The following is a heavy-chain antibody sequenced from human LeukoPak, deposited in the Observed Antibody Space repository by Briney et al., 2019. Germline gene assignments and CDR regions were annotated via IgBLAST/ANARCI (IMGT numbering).Heavy chain of an antibody. V-gene: IGHV3-21*01. CDR3: ASEQSLWS. J-gene: IGHJ5*02. CDR2: ISSRGDYI. D-gene: IGHD2-8*02. Sequence: GGSLRLSCAASGFTFSLYSINWVRQAPGKGLEWVSSISSRGDYIYYADSVKGRFTISRDNARNSLYLQMNSLRAEDTAVYYCASEQSLWSWGQGTLVSVSS. CDR1: GFTFSLYS.